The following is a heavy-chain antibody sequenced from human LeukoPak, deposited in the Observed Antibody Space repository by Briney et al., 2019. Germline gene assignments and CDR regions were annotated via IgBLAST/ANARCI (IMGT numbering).Heavy chain of an antibody. Sequence: PGGSLRLSCAASGFTFNNYNMDWVRQAPAKGLEWVSSISSGSSYIYYADSVKGRFTISRDNAKNSLYLQMNSLRAEDTAVYYCARQLEDPRYDTFDIWGQGTMVTVSS. J-gene: IGHJ3*02. CDR1: GFTFNNYN. CDR2: ISSGSSYI. CDR3: ARQLEDPRYDTFDI. V-gene: IGHV3-21*01. D-gene: IGHD5-18*01.